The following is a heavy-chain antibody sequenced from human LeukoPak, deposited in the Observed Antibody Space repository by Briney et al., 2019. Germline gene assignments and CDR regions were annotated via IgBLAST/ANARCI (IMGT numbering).Heavy chain of an antibody. D-gene: IGHD3-3*01. Sequence: ASVKVSCKASGYTFTSYGINWVRQAPGQGLEWMGWISAYNGNTNYAQKLQDRVTMTTDTSTSSAYMELRSLRSDDTAVYYCARDRSPDFWSGDYRDAFDIWGQGTMVTVSS. CDR2: ISAYNGNT. V-gene: IGHV1-18*01. CDR3: ARDRSPDFWSGDYRDAFDI. CDR1: GYTFTSYG. J-gene: IGHJ3*02.